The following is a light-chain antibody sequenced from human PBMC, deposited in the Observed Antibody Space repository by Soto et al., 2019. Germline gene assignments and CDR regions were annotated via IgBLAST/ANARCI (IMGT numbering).Light chain of an antibody. J-gene: IGKJ1*01. Sequence: EIVLTQSPGTLSLSPGEKATLSCRASQSVSSYLAWYQQKPGQAPRLLIYDASTGATGISARFSGSGSGTDFTLTISSLEPEDFAVYYCQQRSNWPVTFGQGTKV. CDR2: DAS. CDR3: QQRSNWPVT. V-gene: IGKV3-11*01. CDR1: QSVSSY.